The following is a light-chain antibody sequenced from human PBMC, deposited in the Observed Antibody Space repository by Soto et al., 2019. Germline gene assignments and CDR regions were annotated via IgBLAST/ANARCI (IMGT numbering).Light chain of an antibody. CDR3: QQYNNLPPYT. CDR1: QSVSSN. J-gene: IGKJ2*01. CDR2: GVS. V-gene: IGKV3-15*01. Sequence: EIVMTQSPATLSESPGERDTLSCRASQSVSSNLAWYQQKPGQAPRLLIYGVSTRATGIPARFSGSGSGTEFTLTISSRQSEDFAVYYCQQYNNLPPYTFGQGTKLEIK.